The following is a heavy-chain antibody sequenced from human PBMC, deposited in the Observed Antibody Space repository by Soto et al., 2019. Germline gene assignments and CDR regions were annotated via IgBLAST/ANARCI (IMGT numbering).Heavy chain of an antibody. Sequence: SQTLSLTCVISGDSVSSNGACWNWIRQSPSRGLQWLGRIYYRSKWFHDYAASVESRMAINPDTSRNQFSLQLNYVTPEDTAVYYCARVHCSAGTCLDGLDYWGQGTTVTVSS. D-gene: IGHD2-15*01. CDR1: GDSVSSNGAC. CDR3: ARVHCSAGTCLDGLDY. CDR2: IYYRSKWFH. J-gene: IGHJ4*02. V-gene: IGHV6-1*01.